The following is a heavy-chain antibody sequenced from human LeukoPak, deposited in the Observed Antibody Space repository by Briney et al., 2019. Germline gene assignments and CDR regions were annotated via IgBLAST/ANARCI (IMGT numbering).Heavy chain of an antibody. CDR3: ARDRDIEGGFDY. CDR2: INPSGGST. CDR1: GYTFTSYY. D-gene: IGHD2-15*01. Sequence: GASVKVSCKASGYTFTSYYMHLVRQAPGQGLEWMGIINPSGGSTSYAQKFQGRVTMTSDTSTSTVYMELSSLRSEDTAVYYCARDRDIEGGFDYWGQGTLVTVSS. J-gene: IGHJ4*02. V-gene: IGHV1-46*01.